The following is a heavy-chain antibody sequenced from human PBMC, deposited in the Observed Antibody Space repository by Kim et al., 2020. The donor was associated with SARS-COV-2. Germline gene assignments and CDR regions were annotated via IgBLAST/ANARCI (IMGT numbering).Heavy chain of an antibody. V-gene: IGHV4-4*02. CDR3: ARLYYYDSSGYSDY. Sequence: SETLSLTCAVSGGSISSSNWWSWVRQPPGKGLEWIGEIYHSGSTNYNPSLKSRVTISVDKSKNQFSLKLSSVTAADTAVYYCARLYYYDSSGYSDYWGQGNLVTVSS. CDR1: GGSISSSNW. CDR2: IYHSGST. J-gene: IGHJ4*02. D-gene: IGHD3-22*01.